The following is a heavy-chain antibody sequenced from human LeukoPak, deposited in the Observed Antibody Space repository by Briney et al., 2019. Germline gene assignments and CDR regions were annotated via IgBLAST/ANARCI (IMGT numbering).Heavy chain of an antibody. Sequence: GGSLRLSCAASGFTFSDYAMSWVRRAPGKGLEWVSAISGSGGSRYYADSVKGRFTISRDNSKNTLYLQLNTLRAEDTAIYYCAKDDSGTYLQYFQHWGQGTLVTVSS. CDR2: ISGSGGSR. CDR1: GFTFSDYA. CDR3: AKDDSGTYLQYFQH. V-gene: IGHV3-23*01. J-gene: IGHJ1*01. D-gene: IGHD1-26*01.